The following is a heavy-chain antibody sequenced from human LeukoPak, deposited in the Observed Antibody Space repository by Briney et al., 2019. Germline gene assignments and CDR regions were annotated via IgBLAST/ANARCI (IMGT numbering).Heavy chain of an antibody. CDR2: ISSSGSTI. Sequence: PGGSLRLSCAASGFTFSSYEMNWVRQAPGRGLEWVSYISSSGSTIYYADSVKGRFTISRDNAKNSLYLQMNSLRAEDTAVYYCAGDSPIAVAGTYFDYWGQGTLVTVSS. V-gene: IGHV3-48*03. J-gene: IGHJ4*02. CDR1: GFTFSSYE. D-gene: IGHD6-19*01. CDR3: AGDSPIAVAGTYFDY.